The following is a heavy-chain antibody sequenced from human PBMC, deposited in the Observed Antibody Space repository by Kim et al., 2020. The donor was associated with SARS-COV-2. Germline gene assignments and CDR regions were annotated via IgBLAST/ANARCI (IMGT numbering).Heavy chain of an antibody. CDR2: IRSKAYGGTT. Sequence: GGSLRPSCTASGFTFGDYAMSWFRQAPGKGLEWVGFIRSKAYGGTTEYAASVKGRFTISRDDSKSIAYLQMNSLKTEDTAVYYCTRATNYYGSGSSGVYFDYWGQGTLVTVSS. V-gene: IGHV3-49*03. CDR1: GFTFGDYA. D-gene: IGHD3-10*01. CDR3: TRATNYYGSGSSGVYFDY. J-gene: IGHJ4*02.